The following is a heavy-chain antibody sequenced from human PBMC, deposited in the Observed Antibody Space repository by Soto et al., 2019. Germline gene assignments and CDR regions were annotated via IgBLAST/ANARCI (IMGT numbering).Heavy chain of an antibody. J-gene: IGHJ6*02. CDR3: ARSRGVVTAMAGRGYYYGMDV. V-gene: IGHV1-69*13. CDR1: GGTFSSYA. CDR2: IIPIFGTA. D-gene: IGHD2-21*02. Sequence: SVKVSCKASGGTFSSYAISWVRQAPGQGLEWMGGIIPIFGTANYAQKFQGRVTITADESTSTAYMELSSLRSGDTAVYYCARSRGVVTAMAGRGYYYGMDVWGQGTTVTVSS.